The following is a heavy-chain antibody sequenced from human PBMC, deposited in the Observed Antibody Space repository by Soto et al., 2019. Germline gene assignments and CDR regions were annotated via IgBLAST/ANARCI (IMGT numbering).Heavy chain of an antibody. Sequence: SVNVSCKASGVTVSSYAISWVLQAPGQGLEWMGGIIPIFGTANYAQKFQGRVTITADESTSTAYMELSSLRSEDTAVYYCASRKSHLYFEYWGQGTLVRVSS. CDR3: ASRKSHLYFEY. V-gene: IGHV1-69*13. J-gene: IGHJ4*02. CDR1: GVTVSSYA. CDR2: IIPIFGTA.